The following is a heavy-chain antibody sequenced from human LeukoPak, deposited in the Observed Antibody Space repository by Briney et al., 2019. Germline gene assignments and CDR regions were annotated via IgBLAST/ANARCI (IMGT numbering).Heavy chain of an antibody. D-gene: IGHD3-10*01. V-gene: IGHV3-30*03. Sequence: PGGSLRLSCAASGFTFSSYGMHWVRQAPGKGLEWVAVISYDGSSKYYADSVKGRFTISRDNSKNTLYLQMNSLRAEDTAVYYCARQYYYGSGSYYGGEYWGQGTLVTVSS. J-gene: IGHJ4*02. CDR3: ARQYYYGSGSYYGGEY. CDR1: GFTFSSYG. CDR2: ISYDGSSK.